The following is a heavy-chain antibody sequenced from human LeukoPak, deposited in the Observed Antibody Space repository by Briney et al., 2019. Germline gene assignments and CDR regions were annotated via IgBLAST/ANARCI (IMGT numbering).Heavy chain of an antibody. Sequence: ASVKVSCKASGYTFTSYDINWVRQATGQGLEWMGWMNPNSGNTGYAQKFQGRVTITADKSTSTAYMELSSLRSEDTAVYYCARAPRDYGDYVAWFDPWGQGTLVTVSS. D-gene: IGHD4-17*01. V-gene: IGHV1-8*03. CDR3: ARAPRDYGDYVAWFDP. CDR1: GYTFTSYD. CDR2: MNPNSGNT. J-gene: IGHJ5*02.